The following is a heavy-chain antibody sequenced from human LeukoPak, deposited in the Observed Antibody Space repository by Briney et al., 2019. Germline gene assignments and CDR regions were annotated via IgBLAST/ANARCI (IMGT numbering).Heavy chain of an antibody. J-gene: IGHJ4*02. Sequence: ASVKVSCKASGYTFTSYDINWVRQASGQGLEWMGWMNPNSGHTGYAQKFQGRVTMTRSTSISTAYMELTSLTSEDSAVYYCARSIVGVRKRNDYWGQGTLVTVSS. CDR2: MNPNSGHT. D-gene: IGHD1-26*01. V-gene: IGHV1-8*01. CDR1: GYTFTSYD. CDR3: ARSIVGVRKRNDY.